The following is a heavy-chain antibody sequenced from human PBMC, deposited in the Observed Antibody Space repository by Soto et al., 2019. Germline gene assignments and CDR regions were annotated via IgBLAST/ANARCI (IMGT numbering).Heavy chain of an antibody. CDR1: GGSFSGYY. CDR2: INHSGST. J-gene: IGHJ3*02. V-gene: IGHV4-34*01. Sequence: QVQLQQWGAGLLKPSETLSLTCAVYGGSFSGYYWSWIRQPPGKGLEWIGEINHSGSTNYNPSIKSRVTISVDTYKNQFSLKLSSVTAADTAVYYCARYPVVDTTHDAFDIWGQGTMVTVSS. D-gene: IGHD5-12*01. CDR3: ARYPVVDTTHDAFDI.